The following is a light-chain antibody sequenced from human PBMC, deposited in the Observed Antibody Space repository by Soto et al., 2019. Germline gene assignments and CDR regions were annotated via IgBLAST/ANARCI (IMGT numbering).Light chain of an antibody. CDR3: QQYGSSPPIN. Sequence: EIVLTQSPVTLALSPGEIATLSCSASQSVSSSYLAWYQQRPGQAPRLLIYGASSRAPGIPDRFSGSGSGTDFTLTISRLEPEDFAVYYCQQYGSSPPINFGQGTRLEIK. CDR1: QSVSSSY. CDR2: GAS. V-gene: IGKV3-20*01. J-gene: IGKJ5*01.